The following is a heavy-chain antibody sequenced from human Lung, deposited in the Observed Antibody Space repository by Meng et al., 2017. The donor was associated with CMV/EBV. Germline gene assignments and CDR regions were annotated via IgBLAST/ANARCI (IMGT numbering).Heavy chain of an antibody. CDR3: ARLLSKGLIVVPAVSSDY. CDR1: GFTFSSYE. J-gene: IGHJ4*02. CDR2: ISSSGSTI. Sequence: SXKISXAASGFTFSSYEMNWVRQAPGKGLEWVSYISSSGSTIYYADSVKGRFTISRDNAKNSLYLQMNSLRAEDTAVYYCARLLSKGLIVVPAVSSDYWGQGTXVTVSS. D-gene: IGHD2-2*01. V-gene: IGHV3-48*03.